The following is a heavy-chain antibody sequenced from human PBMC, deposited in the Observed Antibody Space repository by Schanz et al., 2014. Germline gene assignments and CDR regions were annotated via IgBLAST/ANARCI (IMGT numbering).Heavy chain of an antibody. J-gene: IGHJ4*02. V-gene: IGHV1-69*08. CDR3: ARDQSPYTNSSDVRYFDY. CDR1: GGTFSTYT. CDR2: IIPILGIA. Sequence: QVQLVQSGAEVKKPGSSVKASCKASGGTFSTYTISWVRQAPGQGLEWMGRIIPILGIANYAQKFQGTVTNTADKSTSTAYMELSSLRSEDTAVYYCARDQSPYTNSSDVRYFDYWGQGSLXTVSS. D-gene: IGHD6-6*01.